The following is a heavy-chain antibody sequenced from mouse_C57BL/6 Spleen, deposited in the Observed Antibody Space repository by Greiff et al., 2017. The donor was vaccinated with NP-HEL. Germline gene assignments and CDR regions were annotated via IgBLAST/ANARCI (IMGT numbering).Heavy chain of an antibody. J-gene: IGHJ1*03. D-gene: IGHD1-1*01. Sequence: VQLVESGAELVRPGTSVKVSCKASGYAFTNYLIEWVKQRPGQGLEWIGVINPGSGGTNYNEKFKGKATLTADKSSSTAYMQLSSLTSEDSAVYFCARFTTVVADWYFDVWGTGTTVTVSS. CDR1: GYAFTNYL. CDR2: INPGSGGT. V-gene: IGHV1-54*01. CDR3: ARFTTVVADWYFDV.